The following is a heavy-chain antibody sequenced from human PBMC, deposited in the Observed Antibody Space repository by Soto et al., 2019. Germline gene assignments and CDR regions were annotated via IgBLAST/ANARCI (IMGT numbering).Heavy chain of an antibody. Sequence: GGSLRLSCAASGFTFSSYSMNWVRQAPGKGLEWVSYISSSNSTIYYADSVKGRFTISRDNAKNSLYLQMNSLRAEDTAVYYCAREGIAVAGGNYYYYMDVWGKGTTVTVSS. J-gene: IGHJ6*03. CDR1: GFTFSSYS. V-gene: IGHV3-48*01. CDR3: AREGIAVAGGNYYYYMDV. D-gene: IGHD6-19*01. CDR2: ISSSNSTI.